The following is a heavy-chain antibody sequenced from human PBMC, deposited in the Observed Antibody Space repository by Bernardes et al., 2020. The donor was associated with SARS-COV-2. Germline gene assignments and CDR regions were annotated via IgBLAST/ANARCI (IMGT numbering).Heavy chain of an antibody. CDR2: IFYDGRT. D-gene: IGHD3-3*01. CDR3: TRGVALSGEVLLYYFGLDV. J-gene: IGHJ6*02. Sequence: SETLSLTCAVSGDSVSSASYYWGCIRQPPGKGLEWIGNIFYDGRTYYSPSLQSRVTISVEMSKNQFSLKLRSVTAADTAVYYWTRGVALSGEVLLYYFGLDVWSQGTTVTVSS. CDR1: GDSVSSASYY. V-gene: IGHV4-39*01.